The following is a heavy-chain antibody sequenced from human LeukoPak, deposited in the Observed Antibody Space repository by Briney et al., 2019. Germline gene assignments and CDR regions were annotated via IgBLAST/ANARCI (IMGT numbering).Heavy chain of an antibody. V-gene: IGHV3-48*01. CDR2: ISSSSSTI. CDR1: GFTFSSYS. D-gene: IGHD4-17*01. CDR3: ARAVTTGPYFDY. J-gene: IGHJ4*02. Sequence: GGSLRLSCAASGFTFSSYSMNWVRQAPGKGLEWGSYISSSSSTIYYADSVKGRFTISRDNAKNSLYLQMNSLRAEDTAVYYCARAVTTGPYFDYWGQGTLVTVSS.